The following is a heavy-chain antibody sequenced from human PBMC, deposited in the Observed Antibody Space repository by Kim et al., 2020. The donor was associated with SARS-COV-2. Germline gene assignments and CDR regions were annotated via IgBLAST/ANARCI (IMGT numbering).Heavy chain of an antibody. CDR3: AKVLYGGGWFGELAPDY. V-gene: IGHV3-23*01. Sequence: VKGRFTISRDNSKNTLYLQMNSLRAEDTAVYYCAKVLYGGGWFGELAPDYWGQGTLVTVSS. D-gene: IGHD3-10*01. J-gene: IGHJ4*02.